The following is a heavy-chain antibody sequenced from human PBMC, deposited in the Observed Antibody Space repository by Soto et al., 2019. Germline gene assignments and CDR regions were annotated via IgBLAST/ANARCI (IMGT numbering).Heavy chain of an antibody. D-gene: IGHD3-22*01. CDR2: ISRRGDYI. Sequence: PGGSLRLSCAASGFTSSTYSMNWVRQAPGKGLEWVSSISRRGDYIYYTDSVKGRFTVSRDNAKNSLYLQMNSLRAEDTAFYYCARPTYYYDSSGPPAYWGQGTLVTVSS. CDR3: ARPTYYYDSSGPPAY. V-gene: IGHV3-21*01. CDR1: GFTSSTYS. J-gene: IGHJ4*02.